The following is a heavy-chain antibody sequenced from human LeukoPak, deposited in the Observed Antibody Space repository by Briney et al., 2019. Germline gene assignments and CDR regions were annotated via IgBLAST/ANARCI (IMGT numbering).Heavy chain of an antibody. V-gene: IGHV4-31*03. CDR2: IYYSGST. Sequence: SQTLSLTCTVSGGSLSSGGYYWSWIRQHPGKGLEWIGYIYYSGSTYYNPSLKSRVTISVDTSKNQFSLKLSSVTAADTAVYYCARDSSSYSSGWSDDAFDIWGQGTMVTVSS. J-gene: IGHJ3*02. D-gene: IGHD6-19*01. CDR3: ARDSSSYSSGWSDDAFDI. CDR1: GGSLSSGGYY.